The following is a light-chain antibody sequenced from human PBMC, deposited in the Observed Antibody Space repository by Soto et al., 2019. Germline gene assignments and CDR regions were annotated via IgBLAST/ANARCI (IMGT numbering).Light chain of an antibody. Sequence: QPVLTQSSSASASPGSSVKLTCTLSSGHSSYIIAWHQQQPGKAPRYLMKLEGSGSYNKGSGVPDRFSGSSSGADRYLTISKLQSEDEADYYCETWDTNTRVFGGGTQLTVL. J-gene: IGLJ2*01. V-gene: IGLV4-60*03. CDR3: ETWDTNTRV. CDR1: SGHSSYI. CDR2: LEGSGSY.